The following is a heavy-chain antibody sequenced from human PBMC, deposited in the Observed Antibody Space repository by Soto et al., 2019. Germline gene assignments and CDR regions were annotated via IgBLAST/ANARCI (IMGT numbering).Heavy chain of an antibody. V-gene: IGHV3-23*01. CDR2: ISVSGGST. CDR3: AKGMYYYDSSGYRLFDY. J-gene: IGHJ4*02. CDR1: GFTFRNYA. Sequence: LRLSCAASGFTFRNYAMNWVRQAGGRGLDWVSGISVSGGSTYYADSVKGRFTVSRDNSKNTVFLQMNSLRAEDTAVYFCAKGMYYYDSSGYRLFDYWGQGTLVTVSS. D-gene: IGHD3-22*01.